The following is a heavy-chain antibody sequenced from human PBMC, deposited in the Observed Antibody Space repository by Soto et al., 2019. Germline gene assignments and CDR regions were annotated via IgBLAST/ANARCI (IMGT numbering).Heavy chain of an antibody. CDR2: ISAYNGNT. D-gene: IGHD6-13*01. CDR1: GYTFTSYG. Sequence: QVQLVQSGAEVKKPGASVKVSCKASGYTFTSYGISWVRQAPGQGLEWMGWISAYNGNTNYAQKLQGRGTMTTDTSTRTAYLEMRSLRSDDTAVHSCASSSAGGWFDPWGQGTLVTVSS. CDR3: ASSSAGGWFDP. V-gene: IGHV1-18*01. J-gene: IGHJ5*02.